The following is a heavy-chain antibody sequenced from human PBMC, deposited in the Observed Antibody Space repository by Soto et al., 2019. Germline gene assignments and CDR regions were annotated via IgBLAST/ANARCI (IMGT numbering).Heavy chain of an antibody. V-gene: IGHV3-53*01. J-gene: IGHJ6*02. CDR3: AKEGPLLWFGELLQPHYYYYYGMDV. Sequence: GGSLRLSCAASGFTYSTYTMHWVRQAPGKGLEWVSVIYSGGSTYYADSVKGRFTISRDNSKNTLYLQMNSLRAEDTAVYYCAKEGPLLWFGELLQPHYYYYYGMDVWGQGTTVTV. CDR2: IYSGGST. D-gene: IGHD3-10*01. CDR1: GFTYSTYT.